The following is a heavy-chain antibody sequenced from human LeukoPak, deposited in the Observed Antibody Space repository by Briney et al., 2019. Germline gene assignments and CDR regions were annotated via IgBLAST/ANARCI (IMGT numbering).Heavy chain of an antibody. Sequence: GGSLRLSCAASGFTFSSYGMHWVRQAPGKGLEWVAFIRYDGSNKYYADSVKGRFTISRDNSKNTLYPQSNILLAEDSGVYYCAKDWGYYGSGSYIHFDYWGQGTLVTVSS. CDR2: IRYDGSNK. V-gene: IGHV3-30*02. CDR1: GFTFSSYG. CDR3: AKDWGYYGSGSYIHFDY. J-gene: IGHJ4*02. D-gene: IGHD3-10*01.